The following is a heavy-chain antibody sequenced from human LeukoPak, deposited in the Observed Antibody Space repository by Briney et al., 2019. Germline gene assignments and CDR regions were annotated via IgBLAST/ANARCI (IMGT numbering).Heavy chain of an antibody. CDR2: IYYSGST. Sequence: SETLSLTCTVSGGSISSSSYYWGRIRQPPGKGLEWIGSIYYSGSTYYNPSLKSRVTISVDTSKNQFSLKLSSVTAADTAVYYCASRWWYDSSGYRVRNFDYWGQGTLVTVSS. V-gene: IGHV4-39*01. D-gene: IGHD3-22*01. CDR1: GGSISSSSYY. J-gene: IGHJ4*02. CDR3: ASRWWYDSSGYRVRNFDY.